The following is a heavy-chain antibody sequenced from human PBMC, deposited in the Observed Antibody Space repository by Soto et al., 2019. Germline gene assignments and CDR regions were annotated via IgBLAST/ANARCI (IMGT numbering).Heavy chain of an antibody. D-gene: IGHD2-21*02. Sequence: QVQLQESGPGLVKPSETLSLTCTVSGGSVSSGSYYWSWIRQPPGKGLEWLGYIYYSGSTNYNPALESRVTKSVDTSKIQFSLKLSSVTAADTAVYYCARVTYCGGDCYSGSDYWGQGTLVTVSS. V-gene: IGHV4-61*01. CDR3: ARVTYCGGDCYSGSDY. CDR2: IYYSGST. J-gene: IGHJ4*02. CDR1: GGSVSSGSYY.